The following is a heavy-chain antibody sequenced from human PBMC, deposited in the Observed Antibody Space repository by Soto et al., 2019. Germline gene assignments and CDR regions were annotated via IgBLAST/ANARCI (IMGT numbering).Heavy chain of an antibody. V-gene: IGHV3-74*01. D-gene: IGHD2-15*01. J-gene: IGHJ4*02. Sequence: EVQLVESGGGLVQPGGSLRLSCAASGFTFSSYWMHWVRQSPGEGLVWVSRINGDGSITNYADSVKGRFTISRDNAKNMQYRQMNSLRVEDTAMYYCVREWWQSLVPIDCWGQGTLLTVSS. CDR3: VREWWQSLVPIDC. CDR2: INGDGSIT. CDR1: GFTFSSYW.